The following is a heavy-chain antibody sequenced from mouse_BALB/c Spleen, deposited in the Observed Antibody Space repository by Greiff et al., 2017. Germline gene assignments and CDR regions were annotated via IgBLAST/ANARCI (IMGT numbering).Heavy chain of an antibody. Sequence: VMLVESGPGLVAPSQSLSITCTVSGFSLTSYGVHWVRQPPGKGLEWLGVIWAGGSTNYNSALMSRLSISKDNSKSQVFLKMNSLQTDDTAMYYCARGGYGNSPWFAYWGQGTLVTVSA. D-gene: IGHD2-10*02. CDR3: ARGGYGNSPWFAY. V-gene: IGHV2-9*02. CDR2: IWAGGST. CDR1: GFSLTSYG. J-gene: IGHJ3*01.